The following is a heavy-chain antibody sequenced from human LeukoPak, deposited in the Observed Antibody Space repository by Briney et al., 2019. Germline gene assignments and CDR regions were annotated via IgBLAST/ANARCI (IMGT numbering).Heavy chain of an antibody. CDR2: INPNSGGI. CDR3: ARVIRVAARLSWFDP. V-gene: IGHV1-2*02. Sequence: ASVKVSCKASGYTFTGYYMHWVRQAPGQGLEWMGWINPNSGGINYAQKFQGRVTMTRDTSISTAYMELSRLRSDDTAVYYCARVIRVAARLSWFDPWGQGTLVTVSS. CDR1: GYTFTGYY. D-gene: IGHD6-6*01. J-gene: IGHJ5*02.